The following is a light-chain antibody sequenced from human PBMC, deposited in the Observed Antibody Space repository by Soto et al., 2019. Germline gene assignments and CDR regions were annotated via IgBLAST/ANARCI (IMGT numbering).Light chain of an antibody. CDR1: QSVTNNY. CDR2: GSS. V-gene: IGKV3-20*01. CDR3: QQYGSSPFT. Sequence: ESVLTQSPGTLSLSPGERATLSCRATQSVTNNYLAWYQQKPGQAPRLLISGSSIRATGIPARFSGSGSGTNFTLTISSLEPEDFAVFYCQQYGSSPFTFGPGTKVDFK. J-gene: IGKJ3*01.